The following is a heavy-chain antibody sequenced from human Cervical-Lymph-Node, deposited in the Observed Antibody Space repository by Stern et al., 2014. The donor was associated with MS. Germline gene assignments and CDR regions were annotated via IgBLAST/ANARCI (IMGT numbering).Heavy chain of an antibody. CDR1: GASMTTGSYY. CDR2: IYTSGSA. V-gene: IGHV4-61*02. CDR3: ARGDRRLRAFDL. J-gene: IGHJ3*01. Sequence: VQLEESGPGLVKPSQTLSLTCTVSGASMTTGSYYWNWIRQPAGKGVEWIGQIYTSGSASYHPSLQNRLSMSVDTSKTQFPLILSSVTAADTAVYYCARGDRRLRAFDLWGQGTMVTVSS. D-gene: IGHD2-21*02.